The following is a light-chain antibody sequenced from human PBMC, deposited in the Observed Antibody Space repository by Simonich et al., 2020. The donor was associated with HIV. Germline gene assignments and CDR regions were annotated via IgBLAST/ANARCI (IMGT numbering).Light chain of an antibody. CDR2: WAS. CDR3: QQYYTTPFT. Sequence: DIVMTQSPDSLAVSLGERATINCKSSQRVLYSSDNKNYLAWYQQKPGQPPNLLIYWASTREPGVPDRFSGSGSGTDFTLTISSLQAEDVAVYYCQQYYTTPFTFGQGTKLGIK. CDR1: QRVLYSSDNKNY. V-gene: IGKV4-1*01. J-gene: IGKJ2*01.